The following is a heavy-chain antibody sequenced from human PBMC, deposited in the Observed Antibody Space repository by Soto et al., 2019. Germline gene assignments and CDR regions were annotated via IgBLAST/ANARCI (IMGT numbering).Heavy chain of an antibody. V-gene: IGHV1-46*01. D-gene: IGHD2-8*01. CDR2: INPSGGST. CDR1: GYTFTNYY. Sequence: ASVKVSCKASGYTFTNYYMHWVRQAPGQGLEWMGIINPSGGSTTYAQKFQGRVTMTRDTSTSTVYMELSSLRSEDTAVYYCARGRAYCNNGVCYGSIEADGTGWFDPWGQGTLVTVSS. J-gene: IGHJ5*02. CDR3: ARGRAYCNNGVCYGSIEADGTGWFDP.